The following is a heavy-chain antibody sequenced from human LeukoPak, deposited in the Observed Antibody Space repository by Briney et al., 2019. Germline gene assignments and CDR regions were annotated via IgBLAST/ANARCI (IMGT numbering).Heavy chain of an antibody. V-gene: IGHV3-23*01. CDR3: ARQSSSASHYYFDN. J-gene: IGHJ4*02. D-gene: IGHD6-13*01. CDR2: ISGGGGTT. CDR1: GFTISGNY. Sequence: GGSLRLSCAASGFTISGNYMTWVRQAPGKGLEWVSSISGGGGTTYYADSVKGRFTISRDSSKNTLFLQMNSLRAEDTAVYYCARQSSSASHYYFDNWGQGTLVTDSS.